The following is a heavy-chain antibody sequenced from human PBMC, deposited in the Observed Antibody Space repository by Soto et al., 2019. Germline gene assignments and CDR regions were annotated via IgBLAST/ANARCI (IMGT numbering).Heavy chain of an antibody. CDR2: IDYSGNT. J-gene: IGHJ4*02. D-gene: IGHD3-10*01. Sequence: QVQLQESGPGLVKPSETLSLTCTVSGGSISGSYWSWIRQPPGKGLEWIGYIDYSGNTNYNPSLKGRVPISVDTSKNQFSLRLASVTAADTAVYYCAKEPFYYGSGTWYYFDYWGQGTLVTVSS. V-gene: IGHV4-59*01. CDR3: AKEPFYYGSGTWYYFDY. CDR1: GGSISGSY.